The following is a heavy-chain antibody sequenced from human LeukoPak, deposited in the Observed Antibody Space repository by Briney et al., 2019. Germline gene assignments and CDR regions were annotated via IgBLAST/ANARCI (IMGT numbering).Heavy chain of an antibody. Sequence: PGGSLRLSCAASGFTFSDSWMIWVRQAPGKGLEWVANIKRDGGEKYYVDSVKGRFIISRDNAKNALYLQMNSLRAEDTAMYYCVRDQHYSNYDWGQGTPVTVSS. CDR3: VRDQHYSNYD. D-gene: IGHD4-11*01. V-gene: IGHV3-7*03. CDR2: IKRDGGEK. CDR1: GFTFSDSW. J-gene: IGHJ4*02.